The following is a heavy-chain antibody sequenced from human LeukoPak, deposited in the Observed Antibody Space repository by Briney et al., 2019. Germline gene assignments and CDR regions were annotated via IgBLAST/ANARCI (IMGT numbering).Heavy chain of an antibody. J-gene: IGHJ4*02. CDR1: GYTFTNYY. CDR2: INPGGGST. CDR3: AREGPSTYHFDF. V-gene: IGHV1-46*01. Sequence: ASVKVSCKSSGYTFTNYYIHWVRQAPGQGLEWLGIINPGGGSTTYAQKFRVRVTMTTDTSTSTVFMELSSLRSEDTAIYYCAREGPSTYHFDFWGQGTLVTVSS.